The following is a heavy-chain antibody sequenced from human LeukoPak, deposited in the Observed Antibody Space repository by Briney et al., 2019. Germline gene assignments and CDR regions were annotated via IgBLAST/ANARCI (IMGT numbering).Heavy chain of an antibody. Sequence: GGSLRLSCAASGFTFDNYAMHWVRQAPEKGLEWVSGISWNSGNIGSADSVKGRFSISRDNAKNSLYLQMNSLRAEDTAVYYCAELGITMIGGVWGKGTTVTISS. J-gene: IGHJ6*04. V-gene: IGHV3-9*01. D-gene: IGHD3-10*02. CDR1: GFTFDNYA. CDR3: AELGITMIGGV. CDR2: ISWNSGNI.